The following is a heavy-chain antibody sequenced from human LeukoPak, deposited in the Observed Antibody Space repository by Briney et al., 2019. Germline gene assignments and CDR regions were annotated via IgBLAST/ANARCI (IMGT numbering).Heavy chain of an antibody. V-gene: IGHV1-18*01. J-gene: IGHJ5*02. CDR1: GYTFTSYG. CDR2: ISAYNGNT. CDR3: ARVYSSSSRSWFDP. D-gene: IGHD6-6*01. Sequence: ASVKVSCKASGYTFTSYGISWVRQAPGQGLEWMGWISAYNGNTNYAQKLQGRVTMTTDTSTSTAYMELRSLRSDDTAVYYCARVYSSSSRSWFDPWGQGTLVTVSS.